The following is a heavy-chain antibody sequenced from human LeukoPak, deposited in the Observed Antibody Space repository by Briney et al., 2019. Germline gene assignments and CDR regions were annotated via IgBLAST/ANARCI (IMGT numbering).Heavy chain of an antibody. CDR1: GFPFSSYA. V-gene: IGHV3-23*01. J-gene: IGHJ4*02. D-gene: IGHD3-22*01. CDR3: AKDLTRRGYYDSSGYYLDY. Sequence: GGSLRLSCAASGFPFSSYAMSWVRQAPGKGLEWVSAISGSGGSTYYADSVKGRFTISRDNSKNTLYLQMNSLRAEDTAVYYCAKDLTRRGYYDSSGYYLDYWGQGTLVTVSS. CDR2: ISGSGGST.